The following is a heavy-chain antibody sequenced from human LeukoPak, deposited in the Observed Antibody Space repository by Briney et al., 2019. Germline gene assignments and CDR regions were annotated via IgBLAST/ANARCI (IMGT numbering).Heavy chain of an antibody. CDR2: IYHSGST. CDR3: ARRLRGHRFSPPDY. V-gene: IGHV4-38-2*02. Sequence: PSETLSLTCTVSGYSISSGYYWGWIRQPPGKGLEWIGSIYHSGSTDYNPSLKSRVTISVDTSKNQFSLKLSSVTAADTAVYYCARRLRGHRFSPPDYWGQGTLVTVSS. J-gene: IGHJ4*02. D-gene: IGHD2-21*02. CDR1: GYSISSGYY.